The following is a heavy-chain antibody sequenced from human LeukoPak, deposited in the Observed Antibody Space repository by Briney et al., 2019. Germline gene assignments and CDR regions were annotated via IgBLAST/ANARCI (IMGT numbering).Heavy chain of an antibody. CDR1: GGSISSHY. CDR3: ARGMAAAGVDY. CDR2: IYYSGST. Sequence: SETLSLTCTVSGGSISSHYWSWIRQPPGKGLEWIEYIYYSGSTYYNPSLKSRVTISVDTSKNQFSLKLSSVTAADTAVYYCARGMAAAGVDYWGQGTLVTVSS. V-gene: IGHV4-59*11. D-gene: IGHD6-13*01. J-gene: IGHJ4*02.